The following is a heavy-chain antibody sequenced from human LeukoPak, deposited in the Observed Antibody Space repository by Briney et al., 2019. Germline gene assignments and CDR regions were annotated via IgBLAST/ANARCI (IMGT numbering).Heavy chain of an antibody. D-gene: IGHD4-17*01. Sequence: SETLSLTCTVSGGSISSGDYYWSWIRQPPGKGLEWIGYIYYSGSTYYNPSLKSRVTISVDTSKNQFSLKLSSVTAADTAVYYCARAGGDYVAFDYWGQGTLVTVSS. CDR1: GGSISSGDYY. J-gene: IGHJ4*02. CDR2: IYYSGST. CDR3: ARAGGDYVAFDY. V-gene: IGHV4-30-4*01.